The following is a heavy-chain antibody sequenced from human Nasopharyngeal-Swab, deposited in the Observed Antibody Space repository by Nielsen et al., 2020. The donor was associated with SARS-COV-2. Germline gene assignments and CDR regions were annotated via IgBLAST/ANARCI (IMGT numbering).Heavy chain of an antibody. J-gene: IGHJ3*02. D-gene: IGHD2-21*01. CDR2: IYYSGST. CDR3: ARDQTHIVGGVGAFDI. Sequence: WIRQPSGKGLEWIGSIYYSGSTYYNPSLKSRVTISVDTSKNQFSLKLSSVTAADTAVYYCARDQTHIVGGVGAFDIWGQGTMVTVSS. V-gene: IGHV4-39*07.